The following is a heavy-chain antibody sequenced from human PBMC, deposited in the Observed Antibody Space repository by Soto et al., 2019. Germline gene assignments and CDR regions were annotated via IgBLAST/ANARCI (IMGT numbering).Heavy chain of an antibody. V-gene: IGHV3-53*01. J-gene: IGHJ4*02. D-gene: IGHD6-6*01. Sequence: GSLRLSCAASGFTVSSNYMSWVRQAPGKGLEWVSVIYSGGSTYYADSVKGRFTISRDNSKNTLYLQMNSLRAEDTAVYYCASSEYSSSSADYWGQGTLVTSPQ. CDR1: GFTVSSNY. CDR2: IYSGGST. CDR3: ASSEYSSSSADY.